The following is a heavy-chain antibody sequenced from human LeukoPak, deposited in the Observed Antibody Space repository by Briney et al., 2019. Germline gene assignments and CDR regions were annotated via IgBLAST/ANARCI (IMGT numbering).Heavy chain of an antibody. CDR1: GFTFTSYN. Sequence: AGSLRLSCAASGFTFTSYNMNWVRQAPGKGLQSISSLSDGSIYLYYADSVKGRFTISRDHDTNSLYLQMNSLRAHDTAVYSCARTHSIASPPTYYLDYWGQGTPVTVSS. V-gene: IGHV3-21*01. CDR2: LSDGSIYL. CDR3: ARTHSIASPPTYYLDY. D-gene: IGHD2-2*01. J-gene: IGHJ4*02.